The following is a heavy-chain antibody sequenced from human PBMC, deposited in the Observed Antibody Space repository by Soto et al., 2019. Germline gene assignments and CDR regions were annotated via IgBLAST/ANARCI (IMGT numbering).Heavy chain of an antibody. D-gene: IGHD2-15*01. CDR1: GFTFSSYS. J-gene: IGHJ6*03. CDR2: ISSSSSYI. V-gene: IGHV3-21*01. CDR3: ARAVVAASMELFLYYYYYMDV. Sequence: PGGSLRLSCAASGFTFSSYSMNWVRQAPGKGLEWVSSISSSSSYIYYADSVKGRFTISRDNAKNSLYLQMNSLRAEDTAVYYCARAVVAASMELFLYYYYYMDVWRKGTTVTVSS.